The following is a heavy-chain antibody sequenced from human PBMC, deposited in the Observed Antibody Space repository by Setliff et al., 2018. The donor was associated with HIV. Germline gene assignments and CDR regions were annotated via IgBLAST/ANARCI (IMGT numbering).Heavy chain of an antibody. D-gene: IGHD2-15*01. Sequence: ASVKVSCKVSGDTLTELSIHWVRQAPGQGLEWMGWINTNTGNPTYAQGFTGRFVFSLDTSVSTAYLQISSLKAEDTAVYYCAREVVVAGVHYYNMDVWGKGTTVTVSS. CDR3: AREVVVAGVHYYNMDV. CDR2: INTNTGNP. CDR1: GDTLTELS. V-gene: IGHV7-4-1*02. J-gene: IGHJ6*03.